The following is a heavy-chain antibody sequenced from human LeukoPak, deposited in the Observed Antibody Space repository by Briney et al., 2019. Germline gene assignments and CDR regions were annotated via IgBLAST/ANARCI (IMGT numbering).Heavy chain of an antibody. CDR2: ISWNSGSI. Sequence: TGGSLRLSCAASGFTFDDYAMHWVRQAPGKGLEWVSGISWNSGSIGYADSVKGRFTISRDNAKNSLYLQMNSLRAEDTAVYYCAKDGFSGGTYFDYWGQGTLVTVSS. CDR1: GFTFDDYA. D-gene: IGHD3-3*01. V-gene: IGHV3-9*01. CDR3: AKDGFSGGTYFDY. J-gene: IGHJ4*02.